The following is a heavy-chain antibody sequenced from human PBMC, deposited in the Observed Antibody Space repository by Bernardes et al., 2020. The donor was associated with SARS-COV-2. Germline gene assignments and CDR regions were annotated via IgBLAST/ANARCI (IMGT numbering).Heavy chain of an antibody. CDR1: GGSISSSSYY. CDR3: AEGGNYGDYCY. Sequence: SETLSLTRTVSGGSISSSSYYWGWIRQPPGKGLEWIGSIYYSGSTYYNPSLKSRVTISVDTSKNQFSLKLSSVTAADTAVYYCAEGGNYGDYCYWGQGTLVTVSS. D-gene: IGHD4-17*01. J-gene: IGHJ4*02. V-gene: IGHV4-39*01. CDR2: IYYSGST.